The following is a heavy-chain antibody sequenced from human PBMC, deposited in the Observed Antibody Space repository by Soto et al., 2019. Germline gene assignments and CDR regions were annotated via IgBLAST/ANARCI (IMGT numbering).Heavy chain of an antibody. CDR3: TSARSSVWAPGGFIES. CDR1: GFIFSSYW. Sequence: EVQVMESGGGLVQPGGSLRLSCAPSGFIFSSYWMSWVRQPPGKGLEWVANINRDGSVRNYVDSVKGRFTISRDNAKNSAYLQMDSLRADDTAVYYCTSARSSVWAPGGFIESWGQGPLVTVSS. V-gene: IGHV3-7*03. J-gene: IGHJ4*02. D-gene: IGHD2-15*01. CDR2: INRDGSVR.